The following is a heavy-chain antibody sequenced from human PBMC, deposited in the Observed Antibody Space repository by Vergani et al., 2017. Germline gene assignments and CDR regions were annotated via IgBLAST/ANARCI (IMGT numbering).Heavy chain of an antibody. CDR1: GGTFSSYA. J-gene: IGHJ4*02. CDR2: IIPIFGTA. D-gene: IGHD2-15*01. V-gene: IGHV1-69*01. CDR3: ARDKRVGFGGSCYQMLLLC. Sequence: QVQLVQSGAEVKKPGSSVKVSCKASGGTFSSYAISWVRQAPGQGLEWMGGIIPIFGTANYAQKFQGRVTITADESTSTAYMELSSLRSEDTAVYYCARDKRVGFGGSCYQMLLLCRGQGTLVTVSS.